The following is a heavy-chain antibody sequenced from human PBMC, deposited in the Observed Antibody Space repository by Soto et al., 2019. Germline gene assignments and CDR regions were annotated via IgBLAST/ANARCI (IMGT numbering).Heavy chain of an antibody. CDR2: TYYRSKWYY. CDR3: ANDPGYSLDD. J-gene: IGHJ4*02. V-gene: IGHV6-1*01. CDR1: GDSVSIYSGA. D-gene: IGHD5-18*01. Sequence: PSQTLSLTCVISGDSVSIYSGAWNWIRQSPSRGLEWLGRTYYRSKWYYDYAESVKSRIIISVDTSKNQFSLQLNSVTPEDAAVYYCANDPGYSLDDWGQGTQVTVSS.